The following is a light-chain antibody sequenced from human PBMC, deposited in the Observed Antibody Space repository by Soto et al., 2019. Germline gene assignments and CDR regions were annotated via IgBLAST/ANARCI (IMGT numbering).Light chain of an antibody. CDR1: QSVSTNF. Sequence: EIVLTQSPGTLSLSPGEGATLSCRASQSVSTNFFAWYQQKPGQAPRLLIYGASTRATGIPDRFSGSGSGTDFFLTISRLEPEDFAVYYCQQYGRTSWTFGQGTKVDIK. CDR3: QQYGRTSWT. J-gene: IGKJ1*01. CDR2: GAS. V-gene: IGKV3-20*01.